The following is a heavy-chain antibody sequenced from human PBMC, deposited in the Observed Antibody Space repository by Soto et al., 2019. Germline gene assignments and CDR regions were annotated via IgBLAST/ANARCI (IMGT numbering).Heavy chain of an antibody. J-gene: IGHJ4*02. CDR2: ISYDGSNK. V-gene: IGHV3-30*18. D-gene: IGHD5-12*01. Sequence: QVQLVETGGGAVQPGRSLRLSCAASGFTFSSYGMHWVRQAPGKGLEWVAVISYDGSNKYYADSVKGRFTISRDNSKNTLYLQMNSLRAEDTAVYYCAKDSGRGYDSKYFDYWGQGPLVSVSS. CDR1: GFTFSSYG. CDR3: AKDSGRGYDSKYFDY.